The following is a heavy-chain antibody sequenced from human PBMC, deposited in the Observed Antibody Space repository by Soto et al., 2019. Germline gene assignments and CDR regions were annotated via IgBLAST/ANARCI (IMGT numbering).Heavy chain of an antibody. CDR1: GYTFSSYG. V-gene: IGHV1-18*01. CDR3: ARDQRVSLTAIRAVDL. Sequence: QVQLVQSGAEVKRPGASVKVSCKASGYTFSSYGISWVRQAPGQGLEWMGWISGYNGDTKHAQSLQDRVTMTTDTSTNTAYMELRSLTSDDTAVYYCARDQRVSLTAIRAVDLWGPGTLLTVSS. CDR2: ISGYNGDT. D-gene: IGHD2-21*02. J-gene: IGHJ2*01.